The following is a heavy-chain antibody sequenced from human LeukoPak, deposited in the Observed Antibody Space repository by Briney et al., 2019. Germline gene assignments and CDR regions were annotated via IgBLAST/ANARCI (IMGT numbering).Heavy chain of an antibody. V-gene: IGHV4-39*07. D-gene: IGHD5-18*01. J-gene: IGHJ5*02. Sequence: SETLSLTCTVSGGSISSSGYYWGWIRQPPGKGLEWIGSIFYSGSTYYSPSLKSRITISVDTSKNQFSLRLSSVTAADTAVYYCARGKGYSYGWGDWFDPWGQGTLVTVSS. CDR2: IFYSGST. CDR1: GGSISSSGYY. CDR3: ARGKGYSYGWGDWFDP.